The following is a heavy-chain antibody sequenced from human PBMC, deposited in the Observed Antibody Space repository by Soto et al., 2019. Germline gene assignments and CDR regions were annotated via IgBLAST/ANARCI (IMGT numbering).Heavy chain of an antibody. Sequence: SETLSLTCTVSGGSISSYYWSWIRQPPGKGLEWIGYIYYSGGTNYNPSLKSRVTISVDTSKNQFSLKLSSVTAADTAVYYCGRGVGYYDSSGYYSFDYWGQGTLVTVSS. J-gene: IGHJ4*02. V-gene: IGHV4-59*01. D-gene: IGHD3-22*01. CDR1: GGSISSYY. CDR3: GRGVGYYDSSGYYSFDY. CDR2: IYYSGGT.